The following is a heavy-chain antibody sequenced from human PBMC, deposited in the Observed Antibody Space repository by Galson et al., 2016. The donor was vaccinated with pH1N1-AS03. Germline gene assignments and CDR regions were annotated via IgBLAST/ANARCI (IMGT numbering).Heavy chain of an antibody. Sequence: SLRLSCAASGFTFSSYAMHWVRQAPGKGLEWVAVISYDGTNKYYADSVKVRFTISRDNSKNTLYLQMNSRRVEDTAVYYCVADFDYWGQGTLVTVSS. CDR3: VADFDY. CDR2: ISYDGTNK. J-gene: IGHJ4*02. D-gene: IGHD6-13*01. CDR1: GFTFSSYA. V-gene: IGHV3-30*01.